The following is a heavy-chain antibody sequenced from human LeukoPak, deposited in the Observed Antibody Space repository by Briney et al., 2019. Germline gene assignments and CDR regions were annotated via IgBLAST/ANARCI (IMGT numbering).Heavy chain of an antibody. V-gene: IGHV3-30*03. CDR3: ASDAMSAPGEY. CDR2: ISNDGDNE. Sequence: GGSLRLSCAASGFAFSSYAMHWVRQAPGKGLEWVAAISNDGDNEFYVDSLKGRFTVSRDNSIDTLFLQMNSLRPDDTAVYYCASDAMSAPGEYWGQGTLLIVSS. J-gene: IGHJ4*02. CDR1: GFAFSSYA. D-gene: IGHD3-16*01.